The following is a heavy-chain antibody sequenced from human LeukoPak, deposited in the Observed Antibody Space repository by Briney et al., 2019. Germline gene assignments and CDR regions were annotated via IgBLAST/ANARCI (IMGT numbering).Heavy chain of an antibody. J-gene: IGHJ4*02. CDR1: GLTFSSSA. V-gene: IGHV1-58*02. D-gene: IGHD6-13*01. CDR3: AAALYSSTWKDDY. CDR2: IVVASGNT. Sequence: SVKVSCKASGLTFSSSAMQWVRQARGQRLEWIGWIVVASGNTNYAQKFQERVTITRDMSTSTAYMELSSLRSEDTAVYYCAAALYSSTWKDDYWGQGTLVTVSS.